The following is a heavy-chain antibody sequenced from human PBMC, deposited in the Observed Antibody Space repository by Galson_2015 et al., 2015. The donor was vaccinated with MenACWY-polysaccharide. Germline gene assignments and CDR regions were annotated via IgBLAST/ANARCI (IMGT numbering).Heavy chain of an antibody. V-gene: IGHV3-30*09. CDR3: AREGGRATFGVVVAYFDY. Sequence: SLRLSCAASGFTFSTYAIHWVRQAPGKGLEWVAVVSYDGSDKYYADSVKGRFAISRDNSKNTLYLQVNSLRPEDTAVYYCAREGGRATFGVVVAYFDYWGQGTLVTVSS. CDR1: GFTFSTYA. D-gene: IGHD3-3*01. CDR2: VSYDGSDK. J-gene: IGHJ4*02.